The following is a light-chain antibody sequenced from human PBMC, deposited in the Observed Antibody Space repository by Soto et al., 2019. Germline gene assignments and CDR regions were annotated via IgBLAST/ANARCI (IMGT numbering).Light chain of an antibody. CDR2: AAS. CDR1: QIVRSN. Sequence: EVVLTQSPASLSVSPGETATLSCRASQIVRSNLAWYKQKPGQPPRLLIYAASTRVTTIPARFSGSEFGTEFTLTISSLQSEDFAVYYCQQYNSWPPTFGQGTKVDIK. V-gene: IGKV3-15*01. J-gene: IGKJ1*01. CDR3: QQYNSWPPT.